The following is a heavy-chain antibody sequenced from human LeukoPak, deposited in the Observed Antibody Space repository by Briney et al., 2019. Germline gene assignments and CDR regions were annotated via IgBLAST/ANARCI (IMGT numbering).Heavy chain of an antibody. V-gene: IGHV3-7*01. CDR1: GFTFSNYW. J-gene: IGHJ4*02. CDR3: ARDGVAAPFDS. CDR2: IKQDGSEK. D-gene: IGHD6-13*01. Sequence: GGSLRLSCAASGFTFSNYWMSWVRQAPGKGLEWVANIKQDGSEKYYVDSVKGRFTISRDNAKNSLYLQMNSLRAEDTAVYYCARDGVAAPFDSWGQGTLVTVSS.